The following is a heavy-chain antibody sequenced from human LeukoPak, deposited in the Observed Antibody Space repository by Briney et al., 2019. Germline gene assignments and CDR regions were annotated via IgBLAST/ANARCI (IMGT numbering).Heavy chain of an antibody. J-gene: IGHJ4*02. Sequence: SETLSLTCTVSGGSISSYSWSWIRQPPGKGLEWIGYIYYSGSTNYNPSLKSRVTISVDTSKNQFSLKLSSVTAADTAVYYCARVGVGALDYWGQGTLVTVSS. D-gene: IGHD1-26*01. CDR3: ARVGVGALDY. CDR2: IYYSGST. CDR1: GGSISSYS. V-gene: IGHV4-59*01.